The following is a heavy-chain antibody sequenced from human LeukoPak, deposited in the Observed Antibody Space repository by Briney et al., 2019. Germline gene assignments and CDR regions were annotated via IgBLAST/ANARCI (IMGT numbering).Heavy chain of an antibody. D-gene: IGHD3-22*01. CDR3: ARGSSGYFDY. V-gene: IGHV3-13*05. J-gene: IGHJ4*02. Sequence: AGSLRLSCAASRFTFSSYDMHWDRQATGKVLEWVSAFRTAGEPDYPGSVKGRFTISRDNAQSSLYLQMYSHRPGYTAVYYCARGSSGYFDYWGQGTLVTVSS. CDR1: RFTFSSYD. CDR2: FRTAGEP.